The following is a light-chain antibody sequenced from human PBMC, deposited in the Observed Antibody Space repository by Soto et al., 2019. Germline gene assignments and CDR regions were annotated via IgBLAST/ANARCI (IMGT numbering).Light chain of an antibody. Sequence: VVLTQAALSLPVILGRPASSSCSSGESLVYSDGNTYLNWFQQRPGQSPSRLIYKVSNRDSGVPDRFSGSGSGTDFTLKISRVEAEDVGVYYCMQGTNWRTFGQGTQVDIK. CDR1: ESLVYSDGNTY. V-gene: IGKV2-30*01. CDR2: KVS. CDR3: MQGTNWRT. J-gene: IGKJ1*01.